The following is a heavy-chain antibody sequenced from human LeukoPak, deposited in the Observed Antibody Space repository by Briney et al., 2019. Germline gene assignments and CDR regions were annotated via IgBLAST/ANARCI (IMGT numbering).Heavy chain of an antibody. J-gene: IGHJ4*02. CDR1: GGSISSYY. CDR2: IYYSGST. Sequence: PSETLSLTCTVSGGSISSYYWSWIRQPPGKGLEWIGYIYYSGSTNYNPSLKSRVTISVDTSKNQFSLKLSSVTAADTAVYYCARADYYDSSGLHYFDYWGQGTLVTVSS. CDR3: ARADYYDSSGLHYFDY. D-gene: IGHD3-22*01. V-gene: IGHV4-59*01.